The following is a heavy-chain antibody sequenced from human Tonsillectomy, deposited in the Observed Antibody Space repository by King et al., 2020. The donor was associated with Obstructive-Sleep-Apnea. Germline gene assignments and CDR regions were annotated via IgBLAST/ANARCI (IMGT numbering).Heavy chain of an antibody. CDR1: GGSISNYY. J-gene: IGHJ4*02. D-gene: IGHD5-18*01. Sequence: QLQESGPGLVKPSETLSLTCTVSGGSISNYYWSWIRQPPGKGLEWIAYIYYSGSTYYNPSLKSRVSISVDTSKNQFSLKLSSVTAAVTAVYYCARPADVDTAMGPFDYWGQGTLVTVSS. CDR3: ARPADVDTAMGPFDY. V-gene: IGHV4-59*08. CDR2: IYYSGST.